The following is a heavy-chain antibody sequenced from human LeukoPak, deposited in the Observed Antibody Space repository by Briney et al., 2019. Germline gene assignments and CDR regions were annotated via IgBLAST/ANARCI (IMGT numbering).Heavy chain of an antibody. D-gene: IGHD6-19*01. V-gene: IGHV1-2*02. Sequence: ASVKVSCKASGYTFTGYYMHWVRQAPGQGLEWMGWINPNSGGTNYAQKFQGRVTMTRDTSISTAYMELSRLRSDDTAVYYSYSSSGWYGNDAFDIWGQGTMVTVSS. CDR2: INPNSGGT. CDR1: GYTFTGYY. CDR3: YSSSGWYGNDAFDI. J-gene: IGHJ3*02.